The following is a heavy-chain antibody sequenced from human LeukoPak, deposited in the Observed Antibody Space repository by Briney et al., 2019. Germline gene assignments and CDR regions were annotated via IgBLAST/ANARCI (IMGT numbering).Heavy chain of an antibody. D-gene: IGHD1-26*01. V-gene: IGHV3-74*01. J-gene: IGHJ4*02. CDR3: ARRSSGSPPYYFDY. CDR2: INSDGSTT. Sequence: GGSLRLSCAASGFTFSSYWMHWVRQAPGKGLVWVSRINSDGSTTNYADSMKGRFTISRDNAKSTLDLQMNSLRAEDTAVYYCARRSSGSPPYYFDYWGQGTLVTVSS. CDR1: GFTFSSYW.